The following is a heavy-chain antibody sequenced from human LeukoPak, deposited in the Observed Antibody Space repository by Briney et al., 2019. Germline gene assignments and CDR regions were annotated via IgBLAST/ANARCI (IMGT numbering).Heavy chain of an antibody. J-gene: IGHJ5*02. CDR1: GYTFTGYY. CDR3: ARAPRSNIPNRWFDP. V-gene: IGHV1-2*02. D-gene: IGHD1-14*01. CDR2: INPNSGGT. Sequence: ASVKLSCKASGYTFTGYYMHWVRQAPGQGLEWMGWINPNSGGTNYAQKFQGRVTMTRDTSISTAYMELSRLRSDDTAVYYCARAPRSNIPNRWFDPWGQGTLVTVSS.